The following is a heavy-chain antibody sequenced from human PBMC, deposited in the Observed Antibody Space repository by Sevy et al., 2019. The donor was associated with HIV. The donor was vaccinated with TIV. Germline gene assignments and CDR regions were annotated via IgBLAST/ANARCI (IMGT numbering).Heavy chain of an antibody. V-gene: IGHV3-23*01. J-gene: IGHJ4*02. CDR2: ISGSGDST. CDR1: AFSFNTYA. Sequence: GESLKISCAASAFSFNTYAMSWVRRAPGKGLEWVSTISGSGDSTFYSDSVKGRFTISRDNSKNTLYLQMNSLRAEDTAVYYCAKPRWSFYFDYWGQGTLVTVSS. CDR3: AKPRWSFYFDY. D-gene: IGHD2-15*01.